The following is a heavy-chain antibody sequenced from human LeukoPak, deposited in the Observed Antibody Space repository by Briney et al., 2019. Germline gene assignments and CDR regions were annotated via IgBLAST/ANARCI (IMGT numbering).Heavy chain of an antibody. Sequence: SVKVSSKASGGTFSSYAISWVRQAPGQGLEWMGGIIPIFGTANYAQKFQGRVTITADESTSTAYMELSSLRSEDTAVYYCANSQLAYCGGDCYSGFSFDYWGQGTLVTVSS. CDR1: GGTFSSYA. V-gene: IGHV1-69*13. J-gene: IGHJ4*02. CDR3: ANSQLAYCGGDCYSGFSFDY. D-gene: IGHD2-21*02. CDR2: IIPIFGTA.